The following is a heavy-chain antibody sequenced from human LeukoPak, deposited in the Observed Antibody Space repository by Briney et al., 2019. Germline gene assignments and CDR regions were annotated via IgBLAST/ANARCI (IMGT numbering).Heavy chain of an antibody. CDR2: IWYGVNNK. D-gene: IGHD2-21*01. V-gene: IGHV3-30*02. J-gene: IGHJ4*02. CDR3: GKGLLEYCGGDCYSIDY. CDR1: RFTFSNYG. Sequence: GGSLRLSCAASRFTFSNYGMHWVRQAPGRGLEWVAVIWYGVNNKYYADSVKGRFTISRDNSKSTLYLQMNSLRAEDTAVYYCGKGLLEYCGGDCYSIDYWGQGTLVTVSS.